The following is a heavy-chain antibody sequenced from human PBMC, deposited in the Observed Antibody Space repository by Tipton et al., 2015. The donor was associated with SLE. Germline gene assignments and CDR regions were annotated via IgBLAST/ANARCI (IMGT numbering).Heavy chain of an antibody. V-gene: IGHV4-34*01. CDR1: GGSFSGYY. CDR2: INHSGST. D-gene: IGHD3-16*02. J-gene: IGHJ3*02. Sequence: TLSLTCAVYGGSFSGYYWSWIRQPPGKGLEWIGEINHSGSTNYNPSLKSRVTISVDTSKNQFSLKLSSVTAADTAAYYCATRRRLLITFGGVIVRESAFDIWGQGTMVTVSS. CDR3: ATRRRLLITFGGVIVRESAFDI.